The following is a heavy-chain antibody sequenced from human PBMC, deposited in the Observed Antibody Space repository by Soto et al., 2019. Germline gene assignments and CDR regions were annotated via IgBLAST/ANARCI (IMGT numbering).Heavy chain of an antibody. CDR2: ISGSSSII. V-gene: IGHV3-48*02. CDR3: ARDPVATIVGYYFDY. J-gene: IGHJ4*02. CDR1: GFTFSSYT. D-gene: IGHD5-12*01. Sequence: GGSLRLSCAASGFTFSSYTMNWVRQAPGKGLEWVSFISGSSSIISYADSLRGRFTISRGNAENSLYLEMNSLRDEDTAVYYCARDPVATIVGYYFDYWGQGTLVTVSS.